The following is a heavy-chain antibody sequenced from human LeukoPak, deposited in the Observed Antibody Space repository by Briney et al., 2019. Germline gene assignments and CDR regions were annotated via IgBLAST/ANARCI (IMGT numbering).Heavy chain of an antibody. V-gene: IGHV1-2*02. CDR2: INPNSGGT. D-gene: IGHD6-6*01. J-gene: IGHJ4*02. CDR1: GYTFTGYY. Sequence: ASVKVSCKASGYTFTGYYMHWVRQAPGQGLEWMGWINPNSGGTNYAQKFQGRVTMTRDTSISTAYMELSRLRSDDTAVYYCARAIAARRALYGLYWGRGTLVTVSS. CDR3: ARAIAARRALYGLY.